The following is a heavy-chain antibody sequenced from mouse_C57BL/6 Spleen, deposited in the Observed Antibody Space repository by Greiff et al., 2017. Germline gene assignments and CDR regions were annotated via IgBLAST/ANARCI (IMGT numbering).Heavy chain of an antibody. V-gene: IGHV1-80*01. J-gene: IGHJ4*01. CDR3: AREPIYYGNYPYAMDY. CDR1: GYAFSSYW. D-gene: IGHD2-1*01. CDR2: IYPGDGDT. Sequence: QVQLQQSGAELVKPGASVKISCKASGYAFSSYWMNWVKQRPGKGLEWIGQIYPGDGDTNYNGKFKGKATLAADKSSSTAYMQRSSLTSEDSAVYFCAREPIYYGNYPYAMDYWGQGTSVTVSS.